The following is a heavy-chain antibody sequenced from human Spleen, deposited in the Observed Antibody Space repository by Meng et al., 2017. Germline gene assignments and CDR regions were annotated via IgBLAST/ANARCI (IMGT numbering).Heavy chain of an antibody. CDR2: IPQRGSS. J-gene: IGHJ4*02. V-gene: IGHV4-4*02. Sequence: QLQLRESGPGLVKPSETLSLTCVVSGEFITNHNWWSWVRQPPGKGLEWIGEIPQRGSSAYNPSLKSRVTMSIDTSKNQFSLKLTSVTAADTAVYYGLRGSGGSVWGQGTLVTVSS. D-gene: IGHD3-10*01. CDR3: LRGSGGSV. CDR1: GEFITNHNW.